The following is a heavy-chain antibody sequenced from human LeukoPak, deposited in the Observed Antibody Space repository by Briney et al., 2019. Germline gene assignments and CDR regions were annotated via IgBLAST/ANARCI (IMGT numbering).Heavy chain of an antibody. Sequence: ASVKVSCKASGYTFTSYGISWVRRAPGQGLEWMGWISAYNGNTNYAQELQGRVTMTTDTSTSTAYMELRSLRSDDTAVYYCARGGIAVAGARGHWFDPWGQGTLVTVSS. J-gene: IGHJ5*02. CDR3: ARGGIAVAGARGHWFDP. CDR2: ISAYNGNT. CDR1: GYTFTSYG. D-gene: IGHD6-19*01. V-gene: IGHV1-18*01.